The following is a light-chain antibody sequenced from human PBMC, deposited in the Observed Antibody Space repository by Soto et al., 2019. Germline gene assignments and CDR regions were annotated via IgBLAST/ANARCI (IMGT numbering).Light chain of an antibody. CDR2: GAS. Sequence: EIVLTQSPGTLSLSPVERATLSCRSSPSISSSYLAWYQQKPGQAPRLLISGASSRATGIPARFSGSGSGTDFTLTISRLEPEDLAVYYGQQYGTSPPITFGQGTRLEIK. J-gene: IGKJ5*01. V-gene: IGKV3-20*01. CDR3: QQYGTSPPIT. CDR1: PSISSSY.